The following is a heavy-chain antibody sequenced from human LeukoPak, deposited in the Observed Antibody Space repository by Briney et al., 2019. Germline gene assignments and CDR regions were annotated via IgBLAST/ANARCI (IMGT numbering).Heavy chain of an antibody. J-gene: IGHJ4*02. CDR1: GGSISSTNYY. CDR3: ARAVGGDGSGSL. Sequence: PSETLSLTCTVSGGSISSTNYYWGWIRQPPGKGLEWIGSIYYSGSTYYNPSLKSRVTISVDTSKNHFSLKLSSVTAADTAVYYCARAVGGDGSGSLWGPGTLVTVSS. V-gene: IGHV4-39*07. D-gene: IGHD3-10*01. CDR2: IYYSGST.